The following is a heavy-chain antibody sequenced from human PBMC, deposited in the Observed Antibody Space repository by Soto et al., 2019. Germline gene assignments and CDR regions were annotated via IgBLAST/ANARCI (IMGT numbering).Heavy chain of an antibody. Sequence: QVQLVQSGAEVKKPGDSVKVSSKASGYTFTSYGISWVRQAPGQGLEWMGWLSAYNGNTKYAQKLQGRVTMTTDTYTNTAYMELRSVRSDDKAVYYCARDPEIFDYCGEGTLVNVSS. CDR1: GYTFTSYG. V-gene: IGHV1-18*01. J-gene: IGHJ4*02. CDR3: ARDPEIFDY. CDR2: LSAYNGNT.